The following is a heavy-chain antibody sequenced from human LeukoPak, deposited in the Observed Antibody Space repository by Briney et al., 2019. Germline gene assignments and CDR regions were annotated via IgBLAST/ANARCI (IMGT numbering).Heavy chain of an antibody. Sequence: GASVKVSCKASGYTFTSYGISWVRQAPGQGLEWMGWINPNSGGTNYAQKFQGRVTMTRDTSISTAYMELSRLRSDDTAVYYCAREGGGYNAMGYFDYWGQGTLVTVSS. D-gene: IGHD5-24*01. CDR2: INPNSGGT. J-gene: IGHJ4*02. V-gene: IGHV1-2*02. CDR3: AREGGGYNAMGYFDY. CDR1: GYTFTSYG.